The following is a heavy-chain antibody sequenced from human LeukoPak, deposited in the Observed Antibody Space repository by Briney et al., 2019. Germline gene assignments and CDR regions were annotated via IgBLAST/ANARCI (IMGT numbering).Heavy chain of an antibody. V-gene: IGHV3-30*04. CDR3: ARDSCSSTSCYGNY. CDR2: ISFDGSEK. J-gene: IGHJ4*02. Sequence: GGSLRLSCAASRFSFSTYAMHWVRQAPGKGLEWVAVISFDGSEKHYGDSVKGRFTISRDNSQNTVYLQMNSLRPEDTAVYHCARDSCSSTSCYGNYWGQGTLVTVSS. D-gene: IGHD2-2*01. CDR1: RFSFSTYA.